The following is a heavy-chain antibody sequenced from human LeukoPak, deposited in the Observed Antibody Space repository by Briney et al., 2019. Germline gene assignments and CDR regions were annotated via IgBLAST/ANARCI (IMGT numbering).Heavy chain of an antibody. CDR2: IYYSGST. Sequence: SETLSLTCTVSGGSISSSSYYWGWIRQPPGKGLEWIGSIYYSGSTYYNPSLKSRVTISVDTSKNQFSLKLSSVTAADTAVYYCARHERVSPGDFDYWGQGTLVTVSS. V-gene: IGHV4-39*01. J-gene: IGHJ4*02. CDR1: GGSISSSSYY. D-gene: IGHD4-17*01. CDR3: ARHERVSPGDFDY.